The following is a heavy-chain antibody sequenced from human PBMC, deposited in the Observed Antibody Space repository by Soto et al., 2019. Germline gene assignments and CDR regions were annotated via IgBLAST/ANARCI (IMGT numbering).Heavy chain of an antibody. J-gene: IGHJ4*02. Sequence: QVQLVQSGAEVKKPGASVKVSCKASGYTFTTYGISWVRQASGQGLEWMGWIGAYNGNTNYAQKLQGRVTMTTDTSTSKAYMVLRSLRSDGTAVYYCARDPVAGTYFDYWGQGTLVTVSS. D-gene: IGHD6-19*01. CDR3: ARDPVAGTYFDY. CDR2: IGAYNGNT. V-gene: IGHV1-18*01. CDR1: GYTFTTYG.